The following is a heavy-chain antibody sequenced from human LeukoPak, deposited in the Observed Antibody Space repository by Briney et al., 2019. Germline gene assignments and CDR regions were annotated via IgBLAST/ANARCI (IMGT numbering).Heavy chain of an antibody. J-gene: IGHJ4*02. D-gene: IGHD5-18*01. V-gene: IGHV1-69*13. Sequence: SVKVSCKASGGTFSSYAISWVRQAPGQGLEWMGGIIPIFGTANYAQKFQGRVTITADESTSTAYMELSSLRSEDTAVYYCARRAAMGLHFGYWGQGTLVTVSS. CDR3: ARRAAMGLHFGY. CDR1: GGTFSSYA. CDR2: IIPIFGTA.